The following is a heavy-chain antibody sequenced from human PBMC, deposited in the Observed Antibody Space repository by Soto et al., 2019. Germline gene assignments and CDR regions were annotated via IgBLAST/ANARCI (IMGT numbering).Heavy chain of an antibody. CDR3: ARGGSYDFWSGYRSYPFDY. D-gene: IGHD3-3*01. J-gene: IGHJ4*02. V-gene: IGHV1-18*01. CDR1: GYTFTSYG. CDR2: ISAYNGNT. Sequence: GASVKVSCKASGYTFTSYGISWVRQAPGQGLEWMGWISAYNGNTNYAQKLQGRVTMTTDTSTSTAYMELRSLRSDDTAVYYCARGGSYDFWSGYRSYPFDYWGQRTLVTVSS.